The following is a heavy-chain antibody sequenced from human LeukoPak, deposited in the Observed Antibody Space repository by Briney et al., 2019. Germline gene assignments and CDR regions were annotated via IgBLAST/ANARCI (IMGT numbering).Heavy chain of an antibody. J-gene: IGHJ4*02. CDR3: AKAYSSSALDY. Sequence: GRCLRLSCAASGFTFSSYGMHWVRQAPGKGLEWVAVISYDGSNKYYADSVKGRFTISRDNSKNTLYLQMNSLRAEDTAVYYCAKAYSSSALDYWGQGTLVTVSS. CDR1: GFTFSSYG. CDR2: ISYDGSNK. D-gene: IGHD6-13*01. V-gene: IGHV3-30*18.